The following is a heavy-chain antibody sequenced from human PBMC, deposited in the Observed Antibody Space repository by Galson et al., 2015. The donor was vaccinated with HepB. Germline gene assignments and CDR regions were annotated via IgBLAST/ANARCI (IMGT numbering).Heavy chain of an antibody. Sequence: SVKVSCKASGGTFSSYAISWVRQAPGQGLEWMGGIIPIFGTANYAQKFQGRVTITADESTSTAYMELSSLRSEDTAVYYCAGSYSYGSGSYYVVDYWGQGTLVTVSS. J-gene: IGHJ4*02. CDR1: GGTFSSYA. CDR3: AGSYSYGSGSYYVVDY. V-gene: IGHV1-69*13. CDR2: IIPIFGTA. D-gene: IGHD3-10*01.